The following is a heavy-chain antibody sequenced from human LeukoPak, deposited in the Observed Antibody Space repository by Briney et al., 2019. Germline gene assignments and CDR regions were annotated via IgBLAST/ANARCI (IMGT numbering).Heavy chain of an antibody. D-gene: IGHD6-13*01. CDR3: AKDHIPAAATGYMDV. Sequence: GGSLRLSCADSGFTFSSYVMSWVRQAPGKGLEWVSAISESGGSTYYADSVKGRFTISRDNSKNTLPLQMNSLRAEDTAVYYCAKDHIPAAATGYMDVWGKGTTVTVSS. J-gene: IGHJ6*03. V-gene: IGHV3-23*01. CDR1: GFTFSSYV. CDR2: ISESGGST.